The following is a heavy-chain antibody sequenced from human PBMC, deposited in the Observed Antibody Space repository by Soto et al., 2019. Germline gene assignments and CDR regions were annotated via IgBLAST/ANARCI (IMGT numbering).Heavy chain of an antibody. CDR2: IYYSGST. J-gene: IGHJ4*02. CDR3: ARDGTYDILTGYYN. CDR1: GGSISSGDYY. V-gene: IGHV4-30-4*01. D-gene: IGHD3-9*01. Sequence: SETLSLTCTVSGGSISSGDYYWSWIRHPPGKGLEWIGYIYYSGSTYYNPSLKSRVTISVDPSKNQFSLKLSSVTAADTAVYYCARDGTYDILTGYYNWGQGTLVTVSS.